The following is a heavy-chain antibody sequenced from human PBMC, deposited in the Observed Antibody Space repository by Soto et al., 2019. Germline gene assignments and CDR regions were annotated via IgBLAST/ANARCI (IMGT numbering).Heavy chain of an antibody. CDR1: GYTFTSYY. CDR2: INPSGGST. V-gene: IGHV1-46*01. D-gene: IGHD2-15*01. J-gene: IGHJ6*02. CDR3: AREGHCSGGSCHPGYYGMDV. Sequence: GASVKVSCTASGYTFTSYYMHWVRQAPGQGLEWMGIINPSGGSTSYAQKFQGRVTMARDTSTSTVYMELSSLRSEDTAVYYCAREGHCSGGSCHPGYYGMDVWGQGTTVTVSS.